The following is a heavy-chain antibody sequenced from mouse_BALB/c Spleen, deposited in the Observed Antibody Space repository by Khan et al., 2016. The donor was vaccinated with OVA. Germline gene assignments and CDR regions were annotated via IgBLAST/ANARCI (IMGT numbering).Heavy chain of an antibody. CDR1: GYSLTTYY. D-gene: IGHD2-13*01. Sequence: EVELVESGPELMKPGASLKISCTASGYSLTTYYLPWVLQSLGESLEWLGYVDPFSGGTTSKQKFKGMATLTVHNSSRTVYMLLSKLPSDASAVYYCTRQGDVAGFTYWGQGTLVTVSA. V-gene: IGHV1S135*01. J-gene: IGHJ3*01. CDR3: TRQGDVAGFTY. CDR2: VDPFSGGT.